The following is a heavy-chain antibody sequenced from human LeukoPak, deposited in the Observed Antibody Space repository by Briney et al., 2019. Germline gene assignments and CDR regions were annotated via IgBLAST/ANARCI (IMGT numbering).Heavy chain of an antibody. CDR2: ISFDGSNQ. CDR1: GFTFSSFG. CDR3: AKSHPPTVTTEEGEYLQH. J-gene: IGHJ1*01. Sequence: GGSLRLSCAASGFTFSSFGMHWVRQAPGQGLEWAAVISFDGSNQYYADSVKGRFTIYRDNFKNTVYLQMNSLRAEETAVYYCAKSHPPTVTTEEGEYLQHWGQGTLVTVSS. V-gene: IGHV3-30*18. D-gene: IGHD4-17*01.